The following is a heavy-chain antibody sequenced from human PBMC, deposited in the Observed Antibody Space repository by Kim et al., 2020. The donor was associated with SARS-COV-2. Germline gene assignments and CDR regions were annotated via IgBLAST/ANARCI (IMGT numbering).Heavy chain of an antibody. D-gene: IGHD5-12*01. V-gene: IGHV3-53*01. CDR3: ARDSGYDFPYDGMDV. Sequence: DAVKGRFTISRDKSKNTLYLQMNSLRDEETAVYYCARDSGYDFPYDGMDVWGQGTTVTVSS. J-gene: IGHJ6*02.